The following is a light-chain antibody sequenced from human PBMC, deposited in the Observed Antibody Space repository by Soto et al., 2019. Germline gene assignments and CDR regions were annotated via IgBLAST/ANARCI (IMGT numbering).Light chain of an antibody. J-gene: IGLJ1*01. CDR1: SSDVGGYNY. Sequence: QSALTQPRSVSGSPGQSVTISCTGTSSDVGGYNYVAWYQQHPDNAPKLMIFDVSKRPSGVPDRFSGSTSGNTASLTISGLQAEDEADYYCCSYAGSYTFVFGTGTQLTVL. CDR3: CSYAGSYTFV. V-gene: IGLV2-11*01. CDR2: DVS.